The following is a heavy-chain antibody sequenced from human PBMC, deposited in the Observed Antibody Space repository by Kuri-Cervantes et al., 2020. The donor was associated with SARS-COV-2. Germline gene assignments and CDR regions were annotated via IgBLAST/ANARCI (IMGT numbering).Heavy chain of an antibody. CDR3: AGESGGYCSGGSCSTNWFDP. V-gene: IGHV1-2*02. CDR1: GYSFSAYY. Sequence: ASVKVSCKASGYSFSAYYIHWVRQTPGQGLEWMGRINPNSDGTYYAQKFQGRVTMTRETSISTVYMELSRLRSEDTAVYYCAGESGGYCSGGSCSTNWFDPWGQGTLVTVSS. J-gene: IGHJ5*02. CDR2: INPNSDGT. D-gene: IGHD2-15*01.